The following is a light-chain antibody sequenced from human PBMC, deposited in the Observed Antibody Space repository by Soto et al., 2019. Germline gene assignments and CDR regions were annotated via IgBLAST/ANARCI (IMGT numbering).Light chain of an antibody. CDR2: AAS. CDR3: QQYYSYPPT. V-gene: IGKV1-8*01. CDR1: QGISSY. Sequence: AIRMTQSPSAFSTSSGDRGTITSRASQGISSYLAWYQQKPGKAPKLLIYAASTLPSGVPSRFSGSGSGTDFTLTISCLQSEDFATYYCQQYYSYPPTFGQGTRLEIK. J-gene: IGKJ5*01.